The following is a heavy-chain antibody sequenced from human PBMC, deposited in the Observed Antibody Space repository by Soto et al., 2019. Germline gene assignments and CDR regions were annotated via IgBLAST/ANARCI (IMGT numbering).Heavy chain of an antibody. CDR3: AKDRLSLSIQDY. CDR2: ISYDGSNK. D-gene: IGHD6-6*01. CDR1: GFTFSSYG. J-gene: IGHJ4*02. V-gene: IGHV3-30*18. Sequence: GSLRLSCAASGFTFSSYGMHWVRQAPGKGLEWVAVISYDGSNKYYADSVKGRFTISRDNSKNTLYLQMNSLRAEDTAVYYCAKDRLSLSIQDYWGQGTLVTVSS.